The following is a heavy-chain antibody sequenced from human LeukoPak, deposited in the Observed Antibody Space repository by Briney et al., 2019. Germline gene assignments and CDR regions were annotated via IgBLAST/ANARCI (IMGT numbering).Heavy chain of an antibody. D-gene: IGHD6-13*01. CDR3: ARAAPGRDGGDDFDY. CDR1: GYTFTSYG. V-gene: IGHV1-18*01. Sequence: ASVKVSCKASGYTFTSYGISWVRQAPGQGLEWMGWISTYNGNTNYAQKLQGRVTMTTDTSTSTAYMELRSLRSDDTAVYYCARAAPGRDGGDDFDYWGQGTLVTVSS. J-gene: IGHJ4*02. CDR2: ISTYNGNT.